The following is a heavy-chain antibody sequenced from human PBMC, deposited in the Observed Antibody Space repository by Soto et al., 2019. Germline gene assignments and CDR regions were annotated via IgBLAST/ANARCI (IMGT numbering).Heavy chain of an antibody. Sequence: SETLSLTCTVSGDSIRSYYWTWIRQPPGRGLEWIGHVYYGGSTNYNPSLQSRVTISLDTSKNQFSLRLTSMTAADAAVYYCEAEGALATFGVVWGQGTRVTVSS. D-gene: IGHD3-3*01. V-gene: IGHV4-59*01. CDR3: EAEGALATFGVV. J-gene: IGHJ4*02. CDR1: GDSIRSYY. CDR2: VYYGGST.